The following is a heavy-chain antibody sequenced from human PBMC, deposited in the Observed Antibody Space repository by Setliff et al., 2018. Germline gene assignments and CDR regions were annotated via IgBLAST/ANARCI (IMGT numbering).Heavy chain of an antibody. CDR2: IRQDGTNK. V-gene: IGHV3-7*03. D-gene: IGHD3-3*01. Sequence: GGSLRLSCVASGFTISNYWMAWVRQAPGKGLEWVADIRQDGTNKYYVDSVKGRFTISRDNAKNSLYLQMNSLRAEDTALYYCAREVWNIYEKDNSWSGYSDHWGQGTLVTVSS. J-gene: IGHJ4*02. CDR3: AREVWNIYEKDNSWSGYSDH. CDR1: GFTISNYW.